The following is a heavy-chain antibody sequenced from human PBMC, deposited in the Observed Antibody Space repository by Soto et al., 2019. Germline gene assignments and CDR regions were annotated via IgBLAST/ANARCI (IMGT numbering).Heavy chain of an antibody. J-gene: IGHJ4*02. CDR1: GYTFTIYY. CDR3: ARGTGLRFMEWLSNRPQTSYFDD. V-gene: IGHV1-46*01. CDR2: INPSGGST. Sequence: ASVKVSCKASGYTFTIYYMHLVRQAPGQGLEWMGIINPSGGSTSYAQNIQGRITITRDTSESTDYTEQRSLRSEDTAVYYCARGTGLRFMEWLSNRPQTSYFDDGSQGSLVTLSS. D-gene: IGHD3-3*01.